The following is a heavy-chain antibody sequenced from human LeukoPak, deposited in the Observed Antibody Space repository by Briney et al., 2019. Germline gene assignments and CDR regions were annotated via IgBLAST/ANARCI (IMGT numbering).Heavy chain of an antibody. CDR1: GGSISSYY. CDR2: IYYSGST. J-gene: IGHJ4*02. D-gene: IGHD3-22*01. CDR3: ARQPTWGITMIE. V-gene: IGHV4-59*08. Sequence: SETLSLTCTVSGGSISSYYWSWIRQPPGKGLEWIGYIYYSGSTNYNPSLKSRVTISVDTSKNQFSLKLSSVTAADTAVYYCARQPTWGITMIEWGQGTLVTVSS.